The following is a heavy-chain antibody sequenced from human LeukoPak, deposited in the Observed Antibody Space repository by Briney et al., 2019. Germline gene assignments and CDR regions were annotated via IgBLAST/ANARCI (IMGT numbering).Heavy chain of an antibody. D-gene: IGHD2-15*01. CDR3: ARRSGCDGNGCYFDN. V-gene: IGHV4-39*01. CDR2: VFYSGTT. Sequence: SETLSLTCTVSGDSISSRSYHWGWIRQLPGKGLEWIGTVFYSGTTYYSPSLKSRVTVSVDTSKNQFSLKLNSVTAADTAVYYCARRSGCDGNGCYFDNWGQGTLVTVSS. CDR1: GDSISSRSYH. J-gene: IGHJ4*02.